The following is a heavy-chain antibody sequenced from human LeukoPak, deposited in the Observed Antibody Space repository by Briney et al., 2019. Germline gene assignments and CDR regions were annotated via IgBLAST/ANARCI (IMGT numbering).Heavy chain of an antibody. CDR2: ISGSGGST. D-gene: IGHD3-10*01. CDR3: AKDGFPTSYGSGSLTY. Sequence: GGSLRLSCAASGFTFSSYAMSWVRQAPGKGLEWVSAISGSGGSTYYADSVKGRFTISRDNSKNTLYLQMNSLRAEDTAVYYCAKDGFPTSYGSGSLTYWGQGTLVTVSS. CDR1: GFTFSSYA. V-gene: IGHV3-23*01. J-gene: IGHJ4*02.